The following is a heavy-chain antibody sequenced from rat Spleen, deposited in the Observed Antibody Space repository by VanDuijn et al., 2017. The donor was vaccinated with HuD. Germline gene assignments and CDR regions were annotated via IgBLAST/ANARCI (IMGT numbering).Heavy chain of an antibody. D-gene: IGHD5-1*01. V-gene: IGHV5-31*01. CDR1: GFTFNKSW. J-gene: IGHJ2*01. Sequence: EVQLVESGGGLVQPGRSMKLSCVASGFTFNKSWMTWIRQAPGKGLEWIASINDNGGSTFYPDSVKDRFTISRDNAKSTLYLQMDSLRSEDTATYYCARSWEPYYFDYWGQGVMVTVSS. CDR2: INDNGGST. CDR3: ARSWEPYYFDY.